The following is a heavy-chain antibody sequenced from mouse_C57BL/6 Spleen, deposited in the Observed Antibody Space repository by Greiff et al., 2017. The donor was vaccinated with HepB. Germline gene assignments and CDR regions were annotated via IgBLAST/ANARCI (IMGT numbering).Heavy chain of an antibody. CDR2: INPNNGGT. Sequence: VHVKQSGPELVKPGASVKIPCKASGYTFTDYNMDWVKQSHGTSLEWIGDINPNNGGTIYNQKFKGKATLTVDKSSSTAYMELRSLTSEDTAVYYCARREVYYDYDDYFDYWGQGTTLTVSS. CDR1: GYTFTDYN. CDR3: ARREVYYDYDDYFDY. D-gene: IGHD2-4*01. V-gene: IGHV1-18*01. J-gene: IGHJ2*01.